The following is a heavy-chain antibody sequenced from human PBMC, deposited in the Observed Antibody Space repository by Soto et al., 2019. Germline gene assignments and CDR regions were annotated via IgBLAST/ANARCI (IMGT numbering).Heavy chain of an antibody. CDR2: ISGSGGST. Sequence: GGSLRLFCAASGFTFSSYAMSWVRQAPGKGLEWVSAISGSGGSTYYADSVKGRFTISRDNSKNTLYLQMNSLRAEDTAVYYCAKDLDIVVVPAAIAAFDIWGQGTMVTVSS. V-gene: IGHV3-23*01. CDR1: GFTFSSYA. J-gene: IGHJ3*02. D-gene: IGHD2-2*02. CDR3: AKDLDIVVVPAAIAAFDI.